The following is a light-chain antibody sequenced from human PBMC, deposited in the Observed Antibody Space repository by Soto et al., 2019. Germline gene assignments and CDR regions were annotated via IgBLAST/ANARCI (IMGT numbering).Light chain of an antibody. CDR1: SSDVGGYNY. Sequence: QSALTQPASVSGSPGQSITISCTGTSSDVGGYNYVSWYQQHPGKAPKLMIYDVSNRPSGVSNRLSGSKSGNTASLTISGLQAEDAADYYCSSYTSSSTLLYVFGTGTKVTVL. CDR2: DVS. J-gene: IGLJ1*01. V-gene: IGLV2-14*01. CDR3: SSYTSSSTLLYV.